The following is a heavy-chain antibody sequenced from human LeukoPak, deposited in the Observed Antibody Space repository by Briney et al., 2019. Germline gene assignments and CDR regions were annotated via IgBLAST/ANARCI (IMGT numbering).Heavy chain of an antibody. CDR3: ARDARVGDPFDY. V-gene: IGHV3-74*01. CDR2: IRTDGDT. J-gene: IGHJ4*02. D-gene: IGHD4-17*01. Sequence: HPGGSLRLSCAASGFTFSNYWMHWVRQAPGKGLVWVSRIRTDGDTSYADSVRGRFTIFRDNSKNTLYLEMNSLRAEDTAVYYCARDARVGDPFDYWGQGTLVTVSS. CDR1: GFTFSNYW.